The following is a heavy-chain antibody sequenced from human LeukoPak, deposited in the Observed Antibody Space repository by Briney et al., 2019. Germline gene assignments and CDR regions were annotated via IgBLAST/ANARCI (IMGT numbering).Heavy chain of an antibody. CDR3: ASGWFYYDSSGYRPKMDAFDI. CDR2: IKQDGSEK. CDR1: GFTFSPYP. V-gene: IGHV3-7*01. J-gene: IGHJ3*02. D-gene: IGHD3-22*01. Sequence: AGRSLRLSCTASGFTFSPYPMHWVRQAPGKGLEWVANIKQDGSEKYYVDSVKGRFTISRDNAKNSLYLQMNSLRAEDTAVYYCASGWFYYDSSGYRPKMDAFDIWGQGTMVTVSS.